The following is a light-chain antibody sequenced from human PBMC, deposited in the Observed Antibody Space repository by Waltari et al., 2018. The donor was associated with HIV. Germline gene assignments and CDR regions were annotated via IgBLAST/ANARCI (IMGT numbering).Light chain of an antibody. CDR3: QAWDSGTGV. V-gene: IGLV3-1*01. J-gene: IGLJ1*01. CDR1: KLDDKY. Sequence: SYELTQPPSVSVSPGQAATITCPGDKLDDKYVCWYQQKPGRSPVLVIYQDDKRLSGLPDRSTASNSGNTATRIIGGTHTMNEADYYCQAWDSGTGVFGTGTTVTVL. CDR2: QDD.